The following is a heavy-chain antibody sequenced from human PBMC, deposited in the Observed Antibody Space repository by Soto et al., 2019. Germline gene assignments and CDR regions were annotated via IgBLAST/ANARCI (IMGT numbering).Heavy chain of an antibody. CDR2: INHSGST. Sequence: SETLSLTCAVYGGSFSGYYWSWIRQPPGKGLEWIGEINHSGSTNYNPSLKSRATISVDTSKNQFSLKLSSVTAADTAVYYCARGGYYYDSSGPLGAFDIWGQGTMVTVSS. CDR1: GGSFSGYY. D-gene: IGHD3-22*01. J-gene: IGHJ3*02. V-gene: IGHV4-34*01. CDR3: ARGGYYYDSSGPLGAFDI.